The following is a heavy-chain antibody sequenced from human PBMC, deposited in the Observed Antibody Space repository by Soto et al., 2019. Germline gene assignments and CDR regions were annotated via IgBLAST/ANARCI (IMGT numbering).Heavy chain of an antibody. CDR2: IYSGGST. J-gene: IGHJ6*03. CDR1: GFTVSSNY. CDR3: VTTNQLIIQLQPPEATSSYYYYMDV. V-gene: IGHV3-53*04. D-gene: IGHD5-18*01. Sequence: EVQLVESGGGLVQPGGSLRLSCAASGFTVSSNYMSWVRQAPGKGLEWVSVIYSGGSTYYADSVKGRFTISRHNSKNTLYLQMNSLRAEDTAVYYCVTTNQLIIQLQPPEATSSYYYYMDVWGKGTTVTVSS.